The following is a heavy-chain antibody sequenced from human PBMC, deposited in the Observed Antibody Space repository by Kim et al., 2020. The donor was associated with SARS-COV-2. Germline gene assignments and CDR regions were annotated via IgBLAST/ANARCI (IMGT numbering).Heavy chain of an antibody. CDR3: ARDLGPDQPSWYDY. J-gene: IGHJ4*02. CDR2: ISAYNGNT. D-gene: IGHD6-13*01. Sequence: ASVKVSCKASGYTFTSYGISWVRQAPGQGLEWMGWISAYNGNTNYAQKLQGRVTMTTDTSTSTAYMELRSLRSDDTAVYYCARDLGPDQPSWYDYWGQGTLVTVSS. CDR1: GYTFTSYG. V-gene: IGHV1-18*01.